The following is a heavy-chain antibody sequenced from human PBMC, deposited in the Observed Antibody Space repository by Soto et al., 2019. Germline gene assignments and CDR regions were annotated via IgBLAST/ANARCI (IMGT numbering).Heavy chain of an antibody. Sequence: QITLTESGPTLVKPTQTLTLTCTFSGFSFSTSAVGVGWIRQPPGKALEWLALIYWDDDKRSSPFLTSRLTITTETSTNHVVLTMTNMDPVDTGTYYCPHLYCAASGTRYYFDHWGQGTLVTVSS. V-gene: IGHV2-5*02. J-gene: IGHJ4*02. D-gene: IGHD6-13*01. CDR3: PHLYCAASGTRYYFDH. CDR2: IYWDDDK. CDR1: GFSFSTSAVG.